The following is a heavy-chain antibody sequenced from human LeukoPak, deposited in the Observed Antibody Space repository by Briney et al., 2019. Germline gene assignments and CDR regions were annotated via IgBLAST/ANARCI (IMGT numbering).Heavy chain of an antibody. CDR1: GYTFTSYY. J-gene: IGHJ4*02. CDR2: INPSGGST. V-gene: IGHV1-46*01. Sequence: ASVKVSCKASGYTFTSYYMHWVRQAPGQGLEWMGIINPSGGSTSYAQKFQGRVTMTRDTSTSTAYMELRSLRSDDTAVYYCARDPPSPFDYWGQGTLVTVSS. CDR3: ARDPPSPFDY.